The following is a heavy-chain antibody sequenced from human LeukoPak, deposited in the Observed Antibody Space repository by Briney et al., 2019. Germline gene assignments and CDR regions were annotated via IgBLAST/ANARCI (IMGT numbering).Heavy chain of an antibody. CDR3: ARDGGYYGGNPESGFDY. CDR2: IYSGGST. D-gene: IGHD4-23*01. Sequence: GGSLRLSCAASGFTVSSNYMSWVRQAPGKGLEWVSVIYSGGSTYYADSVKGRFTISRDNSKNTLYLQMNSLRAEDTAVYYCARDGGYYGGNPESGFDYWGQGTLVTVSS. V-gene: IGHV3-66*01. J-gene: IGHJ4*02. CDR1: GFTVSSNY.